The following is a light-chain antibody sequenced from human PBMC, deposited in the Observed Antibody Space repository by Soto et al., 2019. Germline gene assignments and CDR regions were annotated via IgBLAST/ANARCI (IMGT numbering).Light chain of an antibody. V-gene: IGLV1-44*01. J-gene: IGLJ3*02. Sequence: QSVLTQPPSASGTPGQRVTISCSGSSSNIGSNTVNWYQQLPGTAPKLLISSNDQRPSGVPDRFSGSKSGTSASLAISGLQSEDESDYYCAAWDDSLNGLWVFGGGTKLTVL. CDR2: SND. CDR1: SSNIGSNT. CDR3: AAWDDSLNGLWV.